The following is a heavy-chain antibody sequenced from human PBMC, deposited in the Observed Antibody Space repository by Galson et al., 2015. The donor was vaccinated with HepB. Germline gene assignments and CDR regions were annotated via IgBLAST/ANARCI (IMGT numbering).Heavy chain of an antibody. J-gene: IGHJ6*02. CDR2: TYYRSKGYK. V-gene: IGHV6-1*01. CDR1: GDSVSSNSAA. Sequence: CAIPGDSVSSNSAAWNWIRQSPSRGLEWLGRTYYRSKGYKDYAVSVKGRITINTDTSKNQVSLQLSSVTPEDTAVYYCAYGLDVWGQGTTVTVSS. CDR3: AYGLDV.